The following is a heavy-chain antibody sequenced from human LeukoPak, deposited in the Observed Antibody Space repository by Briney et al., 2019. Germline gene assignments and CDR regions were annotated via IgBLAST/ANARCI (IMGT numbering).Heavy chain of an antibody. Sequence: GGSLRLSCAVSGFTVSGNYMSWVRQAPGKGLEWVSLIYSGGATYYADSVKGRFSISRDNSKNTLYLQMNSLRVEDTAVYYCARGGGDSYYYYYMDVWGKGTTVTVSS. CDR3: ARGGGDSYYYYYMDV. CDR2: IYSGGAT. V-gene: IGHV3-53*01. D-gene: IGHD3-16*01. CDR1: GFTVSGNY. J-gene: IGHJ6*03.